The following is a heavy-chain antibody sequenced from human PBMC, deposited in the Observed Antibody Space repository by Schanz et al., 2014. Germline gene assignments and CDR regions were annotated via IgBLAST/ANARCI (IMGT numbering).Heavy chain of an antibody. D-gene: IGHD1-1*01. CDR2: IRYNGINE. CDR3: ARDRWDWNNAFDI. V-gene: IGHV3-30*02. Sequence: QVQLVESGGGVVQPGGSLRLSCAASGFTFSNYGLHWVRQAPGKGLEWVAFIRYNGINEYYADSVKGRFTISRDNSKNTLYLQMNSLRAEDTAVYYCARDRWDWNNAFDIWGQGTMVTVSS. CDR1: GFTFSNYG. J-gene: IGHJ3*02.